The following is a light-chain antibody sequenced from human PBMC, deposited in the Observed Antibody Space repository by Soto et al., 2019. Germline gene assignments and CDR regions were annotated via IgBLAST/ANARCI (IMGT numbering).Light chain of an antibody. CDR3: QQSYSTFWT. J-gene: IGKJ1*01. CDR2: AAS. CDR1: QTIIGY. V-gene: IGKV1-39*01. Sequence: DIQMTQSPSCLSASIGDSVTITCRASQTIIGYLNWYQQKPGKAPRLLINAASNLQSGVPSRFRGSGSETDFTLTITSLQPEDFATYYCQQSYSTFWTFGQGTKVDIK.